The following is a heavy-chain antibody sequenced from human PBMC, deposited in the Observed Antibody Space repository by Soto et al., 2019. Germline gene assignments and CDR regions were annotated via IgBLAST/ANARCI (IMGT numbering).Heavy chain of an antibody. V-gene: IGHV4-31*03. CDR2: IYYSGST. CDR3: ARDRRLCRYYGSGSYCSGMDV. D-gene: IGHD3-10*01. J-gene: IGHJ6*02. Sequence: QVQLQESGPGLVKPSQTLSLTCTVSGGSISSGGYYWSWIRQHPGKGLEWIGYIYYSGSTYYNPSLKSRVTISVDTSKNQFSLKLSSVTAADTAVYYCARDRRLCRYYGSGSYCSGMDVWGQGTTVTVSS. CDR1: GGSISSGGYY.